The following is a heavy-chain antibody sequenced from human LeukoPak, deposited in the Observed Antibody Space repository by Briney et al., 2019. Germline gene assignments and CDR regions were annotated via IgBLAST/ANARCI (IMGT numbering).Heavy chain of an antibody. J-gene: IGHJ3*02. Sequence: GGSLRLSCAASGFTFSDYTMNWVRQAPGKELEWVSSISSGGTYKYYADSVKGRFTISRDNAQNSLYLQMNSLRAEDSSVYYCARPTTVTTISADAFDIWGQGTMVTVSS. CDR3: ARPTTVTTISADAFDI. CDR1: GFTFSDYT. CDR2: ISSGGTYK. V-gene: IGHV3-21*01. D-gene: IGHD4-17*01.